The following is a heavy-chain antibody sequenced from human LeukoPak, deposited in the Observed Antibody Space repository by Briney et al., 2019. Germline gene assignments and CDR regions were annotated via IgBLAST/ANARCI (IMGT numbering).Heavy chain of an antibody. J-gene: IGHJ6*02. V-gene: IGHV3-48*03. D-gene: IGHD1-26*01. Sequence: GGSLRLSCATSGFTFINYEMNWVRQAPGKGLEWLSFISSSGITKYYADSVKGRFTISRDNSKHTLYLQMNSLRAEDTAVYYCAKYSRSYGMDVWGQGTTVTVSS. CDR2: ISSSGITK. CDR3: AKYSRSYGMDV. CDR1: GFTFINYE.